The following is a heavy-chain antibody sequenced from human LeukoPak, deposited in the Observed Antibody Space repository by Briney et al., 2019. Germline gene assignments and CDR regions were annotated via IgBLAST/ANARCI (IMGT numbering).Heavy chain of an antibody. D-gene: IGHD5-18*01. CDR3: ARGPDTAMVHFDY. V-gene: IGHV4-30-4*08. J-gene: IGHJ4*02. CDR1: GGSISSDDYY. CDR2: IYYSGST. Sequence: SSETLSLTCTVSGGSISSDDYYWSWIRQPPGKGLEWIGYIYYSGSTYYNPSLKSRVTISVDTSKDQFSLKLSSVTAADTAVYYCARGPDTAMVHFDYWGQGTLVTVSS.